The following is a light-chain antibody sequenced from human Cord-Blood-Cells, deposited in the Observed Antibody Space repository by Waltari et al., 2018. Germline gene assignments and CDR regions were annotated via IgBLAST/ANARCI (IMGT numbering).Light chain of an antibody. J-gene: IGKJ4*01. CDR2: LGS. CDR3: MQALQPLT. CDR1: QSLLHSNGYNY. V-gene: IGKV2-28*01. Sequence: DIVMTQSPLSLPVTPGEPASISYRSSQSLLHSNGYNYLDWYLQKPGQSPQLLIYLGSNRASGVPDRFSGSGSGTDFTLKISRVEAEDVGVYYCMQALQPLTFGGGTKVEIK.